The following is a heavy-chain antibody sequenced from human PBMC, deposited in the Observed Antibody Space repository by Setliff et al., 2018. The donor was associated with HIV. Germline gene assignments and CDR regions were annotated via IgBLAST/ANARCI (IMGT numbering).Heavy chain of an antibody. Sequence: SVKVSCKASTGTFTTYRLTWVRQAPGQGLEWMGRIIPILGTANYAQNFQGRLTITADKSTSTTYMELSSLRSEDTAIYYCARDRVPYSSSPSALDPWGQGTQVTVSS. D-gene: IGHD2-2*01. CDR1: TGTFTTYR. CDR3: ARDRVPYSSSPSALDP. J-gene: IGHJ5*02. V-gene: IGHV1-69*08. CDR2: IIPILGTA.